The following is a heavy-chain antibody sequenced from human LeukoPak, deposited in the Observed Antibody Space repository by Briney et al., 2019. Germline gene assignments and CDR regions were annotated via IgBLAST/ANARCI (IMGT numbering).Heavy chain of an antibody. Sequence: QPGGSLRLSCAASGLTFSSYAMHWVRQAPGKGLEWVAVISYDGSNKYYADSVKGRFTISRDNSKNTLYLQMNSLRAEDTAVYYCARDYCSGGSCYSEFAYWGQGTLVTVSS. CDR1: GLTFSSYA. CDR3: ARDYCSGGSCYSEFAY. V-gene: IGHV3-30-3*01. CDR2: ISYDGSNK. D-gene: IGHD2-15*01. J-gene: IGHJ4*02.